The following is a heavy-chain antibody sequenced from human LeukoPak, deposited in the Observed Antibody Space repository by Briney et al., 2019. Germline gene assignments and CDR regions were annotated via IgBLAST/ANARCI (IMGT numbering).Heavy chain of an antibody. V-gene: IGHV4-39*01. Sequence: PSETLSLTCTVSGGSISSSSYYWGWIRQPPGQGLEWLGSMDYSGRSYYNTSLKSRVTISVDTSKNQFSLKVSSVTAADTALYYCARHRGGNDAFDIWGQGTMVSVAS. CDR3: ARHRGGNDAFDI. CDR2: MDYSGRS. CDR1: GGSISSSSYY. D-gene: IGHD2-15*01. J-gene: IGHJ3*02.